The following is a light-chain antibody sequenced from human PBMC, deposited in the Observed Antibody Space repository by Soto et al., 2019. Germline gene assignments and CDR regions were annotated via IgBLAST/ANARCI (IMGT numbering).Light chain of an antibody. CDR3: QQYNNWPPLT. J-gene: IGKJ4*01. CDR1: QSVSSN. Sequence: EIVMTQSPATLSVSPGDRATLSCRASQSVSSNLAWYQQKPGQAPRLLIYGASTRATGIPARFSGSGSGTEFNLTISSLQSEDFAVYYCQQYNNWPPLTFGGGPKVEIK. V-gene: IGKV3-15*01. CDR2: GAS.